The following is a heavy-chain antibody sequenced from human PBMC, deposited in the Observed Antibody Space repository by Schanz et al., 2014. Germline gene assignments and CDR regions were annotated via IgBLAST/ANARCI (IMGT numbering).Heavy chain of an antibody. J-gene: IGHJ4*02. CDR2: ISGTGTKT. D-gene: IGHD2-15*01. Sequence: VQLVESGGGLVKPGESLRLSCAASGFSLSSYNMNWVRQAPGKGLEWVSGISGTGTKTYYADSVKSRFTISRDNSKNTVFLQMSSLRADDTALYYCAKDIGGAVAAPVYDSWGQGTLVTVSS. CDR1: GFSLSSYN. CDR3: AKDIGGAVAAPVYDS. V-gene: IGHV3-23*04.